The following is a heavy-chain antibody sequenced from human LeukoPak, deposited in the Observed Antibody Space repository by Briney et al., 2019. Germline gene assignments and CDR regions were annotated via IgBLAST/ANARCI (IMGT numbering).Heavy chain of an antibody. CDR2: ISSSSSST. Sequence: PGGSLRLSCVGSGLAFSTYSMNWVRQAPGKGLEWVSSISSSSSSTYYADSVKGRLTISRDNAKNTLYLQMNSLRAEDTAVYYCAREIVGAREFDYWGQGTLVTVSS. CDR3: AREIVGAREFDY. V-gene: IGHV3-21*01. CDR1: GLAFSTYS. J-gene: IGHJ4*02. D-gene: IGHD1-26*01.